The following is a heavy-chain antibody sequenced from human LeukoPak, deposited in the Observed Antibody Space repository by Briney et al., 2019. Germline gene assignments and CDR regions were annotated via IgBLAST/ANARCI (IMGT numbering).Heavy chain of an antibody. CDR3: AELGITMIGGV. Sequence: GGSLRLSCAASGVTFSSYEMNWVRQAPGKGLEWVSYISSSGSTIYYVDSVKGRFNISRDNAKNSLYLQMNSLRAEDTAVYYCAELGITMIGGVWGKGTTVTISS. D-gene: IGHD3-10*02. V-gene: IGHV3-48*03. CDR2: ISSSGSTI. J-gene: IGHJ6*04. CDR1: GVTFSSYE.